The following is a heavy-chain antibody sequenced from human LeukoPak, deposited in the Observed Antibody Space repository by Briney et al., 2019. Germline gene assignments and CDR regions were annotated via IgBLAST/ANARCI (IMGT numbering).Heavy chain of an antibody. D-gene: IGHD3-22*01. CDR3: ARDHSYYDSSGYYELDY. CDR2: INAGNGNT. V-gene: IGHV1-3*01. CDR1: GYTFTSYA. J-gene: IGHJ4*02. Sequence: VASVKVSCKASGYTFTSYAMHWVRQAPGQRLEWMGWINAGNGNTKYSQKFQGRVTITRDTSASTAYMELSSLRSEDTAVYYCARDHSYYDSSGYYELDYWGQGTLVTVSS.